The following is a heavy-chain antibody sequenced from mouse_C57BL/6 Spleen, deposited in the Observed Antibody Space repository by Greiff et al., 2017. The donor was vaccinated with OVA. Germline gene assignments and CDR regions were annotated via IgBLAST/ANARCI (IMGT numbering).Heavy chain of an antibody. CDR1: GYTFTSYW. CDR3: ARRSNYDYAMDY. J-gene: IGHJ4*01. Sequence: QVQLQQPGAELVRPGSSVKLSCKASGYTFTSYWMDWVKQRPGQGLEWIGNIYPSDSETHYNQKFKDKATLTVDKSSSKAYMQLSSLTSEDSAVYYCARRSNYDYAMDYWGQGTSVTVSS. V-gene: IGHV1-61*01. D-gene: IGHD2-5*01. CDR2: IYPSDSET.